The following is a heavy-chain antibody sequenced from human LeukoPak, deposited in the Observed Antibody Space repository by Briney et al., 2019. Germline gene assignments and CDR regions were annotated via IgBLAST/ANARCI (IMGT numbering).Heavy chain of an antibody. CDR1: GYTFTSYY. J-gene: IGHJ5*02. Sequence: ASVKVSCKASGYTFTSYYMHWVRQAPGQGLEWMGIINPSGGSTSYAQKFQGRVTMTRDTSTSTVYMELSSLRSEDTAVYYCARALGYSGSWANWFHPCGQGTLVTVSS. V-gene: IGHV1-46*01. CDR2: INPSGGST. D-gene: IGHD6-13*01. CDR3: ARALGYSGSWANWFHP.